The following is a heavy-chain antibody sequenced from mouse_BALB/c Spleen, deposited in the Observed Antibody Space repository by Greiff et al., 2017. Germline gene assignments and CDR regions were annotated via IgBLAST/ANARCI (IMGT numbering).Heavy chain of an antibody. CDR2: IDPANGNT. CDR3: ASDGYYPDY. J-gene: IGHJ2*01. D-gene: IGHD2-3*01. CDR1: GFNIKDTY. V-gene: IGHV14-3*02. Sequence: VQLKESGAELVKPGASVKLSCTASGFNIKDTYMHWVKQRPEQGLEWIGRIDPANGNTKYDPKFQGKATITADTSSSTAYLQLSSLTSEDTAVYYCASDGYYPDYWGQGTTLTVSS.